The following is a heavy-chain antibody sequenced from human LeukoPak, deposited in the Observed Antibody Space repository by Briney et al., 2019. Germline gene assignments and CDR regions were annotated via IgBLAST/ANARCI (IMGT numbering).Heavy chain of an antibody. J-gene: IGHJ5*02. CDR2: IYYSGST. CDR1: GGSISSRSYY. D-gene: IGHD4/OR15-4a*01. V-gene: IGHV4-39*01. Sequence: SETLSLTCTVSGGSISSRSYYWGWIRQPPGKGLESIGSIYYSGSTYYNPSLNSRVTISVDTSKNQFSLKMSSVTAADTAVYYCARHKGGLWPNWFDPWGQGTLVTVSS. CDR3: ARHKGGLWPNWFDP.